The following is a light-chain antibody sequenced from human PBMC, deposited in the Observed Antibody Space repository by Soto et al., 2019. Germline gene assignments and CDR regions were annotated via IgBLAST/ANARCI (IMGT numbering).Light chain of an antibody. J-gene: IGLJ1*01. CDR1: SSDVGRYNY. CDR3: SSFTSSSTFV. Sequence: QSALAQPASVSGSRGQSITISCTGTSSDVGRYNYVSWFQQHPGKVPKLINYDDSNWPSGVSDQFSGSKSGNTASLTISGLQPEDEADYYCSSFTSSSTFVFGTGTKVTVL. CDR2: DDS. V-gene: IGLV2-14*03.